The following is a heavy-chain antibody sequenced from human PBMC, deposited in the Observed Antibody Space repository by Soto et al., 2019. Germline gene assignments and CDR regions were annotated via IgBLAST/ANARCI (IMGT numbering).Heavy chain of an antibody. CDR2: ISSSSSYI. CDR3: ARDRKLRRKSYYYGMDV. V-gene: IGHV3-21*01. Sequence: WGSLRISCASSVFTFSSYSMNWVRQAPGKGLEWVSSISSSSSYIYYADSVKGRFTISRDNAKNSLYLQMNSLRAEDTAVYYCARDRKLRRKSYYYGMDVWGQGTTVTVSS. CDR1: VFTFSSYS. D-gene: IGHD1-7*01. J-gene: IGHJ6*01.